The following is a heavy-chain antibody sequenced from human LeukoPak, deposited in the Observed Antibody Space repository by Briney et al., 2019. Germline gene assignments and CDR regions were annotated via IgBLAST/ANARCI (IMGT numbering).Heavy chain of an antibody. J-gene: IGHJ4*02. CDR2: ISGSGDST. CDR3: AKERYYYDSSGYYGY. Sequence: GGSLRLSCAVSGITFNSYAMSWVRQAPGKGLEWVSAISGSGDSTYYADSVKGRFTISRDNSKNTLYLQMNSLRAEDTAVYYCAKERYYYDSSGYYGYWGQGTLVTVSS. V-gene: IGHV3-23*01. D-gene: IGHD3-22*01. CDR1: GITFNSYA.